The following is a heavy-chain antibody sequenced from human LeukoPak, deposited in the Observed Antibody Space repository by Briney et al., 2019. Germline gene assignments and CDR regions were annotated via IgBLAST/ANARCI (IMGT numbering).Heavy chain of an antibody. Sequence: GGSLRLSCAASGFTFSSYSMNWVRQAPGKGLEWVSSISSSSSYVYYADSIKGRFTISRDNAKNSLYLQMNSLRAEDTAVYYCASDPGRGSLGFDYWGQGTLVTVSS. CDR3: ASDPGRGSLGFDY. CDR2: ISSSSSYV. CDR1: GFTFSSYS. D-gene: IGHD1-26*01. V-gene: IGHV3-21*01. J-gene: IGHJ4*02.